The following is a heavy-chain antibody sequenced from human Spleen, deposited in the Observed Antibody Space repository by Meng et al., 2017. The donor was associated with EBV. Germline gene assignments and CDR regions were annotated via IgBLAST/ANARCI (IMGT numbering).Heavy chain of an antibody. J-gene: IGHJ4*02. CDR2: ISYDAVHK. CDR3: TRDLSEKYTIDY. V-gene: IGHV3-30-3*01. CDR1: GFTFSTYA. Sequence: QGSLVEAGGGVVQPGRSLRVSCAASGFTFSTYAMHWVRQAPGKGLEWVAFISYDAVHKHYADSVRGRFTVSRDNSKNTLYLEMNSLRAEDTAVYYCTRDLSEKYTIDYWGQGTLVTVSS. D-gene: IGHD2-2*02.